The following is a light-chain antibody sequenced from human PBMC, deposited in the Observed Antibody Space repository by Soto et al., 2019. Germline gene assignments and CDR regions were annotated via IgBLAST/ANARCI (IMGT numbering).Light chain of an antibody. J-gene: IGKJ1*01. CDR3: QQRTDRPPWT. CDR2: DAS. CDR1: QSIGLA. V-gene: IGKV3-11*01. Sequence: EIVLTQSPSTLSFSPWERSTLSFMASQSIGLAIAWYQHKPGQAPRLLIFDASQRATGIPARFRGSGSGTDFTLSISSLEPEDFAVYYCQQRTDRPPWTFGQGTKVDIK.